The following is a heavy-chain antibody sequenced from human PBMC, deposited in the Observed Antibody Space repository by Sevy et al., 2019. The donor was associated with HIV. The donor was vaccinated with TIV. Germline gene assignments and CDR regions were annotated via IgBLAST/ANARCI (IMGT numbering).Heavy chain of an antibody. J-gene: IGHJ4*02. Sequence: GGSLRLSCAASGFTFSDSAMHWVRQAPGKGLQWVGRIRSKPNNYATSYAESVRGRFTISRDDSKNTADLQMTSLKTEDTAVYYCTSTISTSTFDSWGQGTLVTVSS. CDR3: TSTISTSTFDS. V-gene: IGHV3-73*01. CDR2: IRSKPNNYAT. D-gene: IGHD2-2*01. CDR1: GFTFSDSA.